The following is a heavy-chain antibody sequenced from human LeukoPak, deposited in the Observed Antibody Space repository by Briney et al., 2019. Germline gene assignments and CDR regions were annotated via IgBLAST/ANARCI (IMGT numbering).Heavy chain of an antibody. CDR2: INANSGTT. V-gene: IGHV3-23*01. CDR3: AKPISGGLAVTADWFHP. CDR1: GFAFSFYA. J-gene: IGHJ5*01. D-gene: IGHD6-19*01. Sequence: GGSLRLSCAASGFAFSFYAMSWLRQPPGKGLEWVSTINANSGTTSYAASVRGRFTISRDNSKDTLYLQVNTLRADDTATYYCAKPISGGLAVTADWFHPWGQGTLVVVSS.